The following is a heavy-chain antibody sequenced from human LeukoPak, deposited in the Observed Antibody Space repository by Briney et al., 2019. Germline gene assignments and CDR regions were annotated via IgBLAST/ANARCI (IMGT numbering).Heavy chain of an antibody. J-gene: IGHJ4*02. Sequence: SETLSLTCTVSGDSISTSSYYWGWSRQPPGEGLEWLGSIYYSGSTYYNPSLKGRVSISVDTSKNQFSLNLYSVTGADTAVFYCARSYYYDYRQIDYWGQGTLVTVSS. CDR2: IYYSGST. D-gene: IGHD3-22*01. CDR1: GDSISTSSYY. V-gene: IGHV4-39*01. CDR3: ARSYYYDYRQIDY.